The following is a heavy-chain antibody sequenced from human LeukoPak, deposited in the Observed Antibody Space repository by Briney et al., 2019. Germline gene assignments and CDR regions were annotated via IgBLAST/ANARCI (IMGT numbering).Heavy chain of an antibody. CDR2: INPNSGGT. CDR3: ARELRRGSWFDP. D-gene: IGHD3-16*01. Sequence: ASAKVSCKASGYTFTGYYMHWVRQAPGQGLEWMGWINPNSGGTNYAQKFQGRVTMTRDTSISTAYMELSRLRSDDTAVYYCARELRRGSWFDPWGQGTLVTVSS. CDR1: GYTFTGYY. V-gene: IGHV1-2*02. J-gene: IGHJ5*02.